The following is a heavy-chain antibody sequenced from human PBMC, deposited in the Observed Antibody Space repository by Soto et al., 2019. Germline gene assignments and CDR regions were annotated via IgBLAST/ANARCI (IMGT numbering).Heavy chain of an antibody. Sequence: NPSETLSLTCTVSGGSISHYYWSWIRQSPGKGLEWIGYAYYSGSTDYNPSLKSRVTMSVDTSKNQVSLKLNSVTTADTAVYYCARDRSTYGGGGTGEVKENWFDPWGPGTLVTAPQ. D-gene: IGHD2-8*01. V-gene: IGHV4-59*01. CDR1: GGSISHYY. J-gene: IGHJ5*02. CDR3: ARDRSTYGGGGTGEVKENWFDP. CDR2: AYYSGST.